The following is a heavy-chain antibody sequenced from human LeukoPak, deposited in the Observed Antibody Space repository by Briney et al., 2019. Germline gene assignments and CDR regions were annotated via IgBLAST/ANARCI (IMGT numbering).Heavy chain of an antibody. Sequence: MLGESLKISCKGSGYSFTSYWIGWVRQMPGKGLEWMGIIYPGDSDTRYSPSFQGQVTISADKSISTAYLQWSSLKASDTAMYYCARHWARSSSWYRSHYYMDVWGKGTTVTVSS. CDR2: IYPGDSDT. V-gene: IGHV5-51*01. CDR3: ARHWARSSSWYRSHYYMDV. J-gene: IGHJ6*03. D-gene: IGHD6-13*01. CDR1: GYSFTSYW.